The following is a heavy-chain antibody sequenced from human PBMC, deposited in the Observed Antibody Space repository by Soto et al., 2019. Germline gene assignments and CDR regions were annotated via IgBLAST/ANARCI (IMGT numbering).Heavy chain of an antibody. V-gene: IGHV3-30*18. J-gene: IGHJ4*02. D-gene: IGHD4-17*01. CDR3: AKDRVQWPHHYGFDF. CDR2: ISYDGSNK. CDR1: GFTFSSYG. Sequence: LSLSCAAPGFTFSSYGMHWVRQAPGKGLEWVAVISYDGSNKYYADSVKGRFTISRDNSKNTLYLQMNSLRAEDTAVYYCAKDRVQWPHHYGFDFWGQATLVTVSS.